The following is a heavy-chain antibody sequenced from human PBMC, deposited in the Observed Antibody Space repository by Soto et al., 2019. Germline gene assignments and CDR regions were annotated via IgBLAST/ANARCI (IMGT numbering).Heavy chain of an antibody. CDR3: ARDVDPDFRTDFDY. Sequence: PGGSLRLSCAASGFTFSDYYIHWIRRAPGKGLEWISYISGNGEIIQYAASARGRFTISRDNAENSVYLEMDSLRAEDTALYYCARDVDPDFRTDFDYWGRGTLVTVSS. CDR2: ISGNGEII. V-gene: IGHV3-11*01. J-gene: IGHJ4*02. CDR1: GFTFSDYY. D-gene: IGHD2-21*02.